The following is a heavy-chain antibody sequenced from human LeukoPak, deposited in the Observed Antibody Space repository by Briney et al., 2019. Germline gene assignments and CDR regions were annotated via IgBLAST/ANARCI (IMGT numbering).Heavy chain of an antibody. CDR1: GGSISSSNW. V-gene: IGHV4-4*02. CDR2: IYHSGST. Sequence: SETLSLTCAVSGGSISSSNWWSWVRQPPGKGLEWIGEIYHSGSTNYNPSLKSRVTISVDKSKNQFSLKLSSVTAADTAVYYCARGYAYYYDSGEFDPWGQGTLVTVSS. J-gene: IGHJ5*02. CDR3: ARGYAYYYDSGEFDP. D-gene: IGHD3-10*01.